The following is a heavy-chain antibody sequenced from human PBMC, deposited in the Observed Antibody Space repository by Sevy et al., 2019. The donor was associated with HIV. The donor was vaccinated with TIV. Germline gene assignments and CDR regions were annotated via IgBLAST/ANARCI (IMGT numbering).Heavy chain of an antibody. V-gene: IGHV3-11*01. Sequence: GGYLRLSCTASGFTFSDYYMSWIRQAPGKGLEWISYISSRGSTIYYADSVKGRFTISRDNAKNSLYLQMNSLRAEDTAVYHCARDGYCSRGGCYGHAAFDIWGQGTMVTVSS. CDR3: ARDGYCSRGGCYGHAAFDI. CDR2: ISSRGSTI. D-gene: IGHD2-15*01. J-gene: IGHJ3*02. CDR1: GFTFSDYY.